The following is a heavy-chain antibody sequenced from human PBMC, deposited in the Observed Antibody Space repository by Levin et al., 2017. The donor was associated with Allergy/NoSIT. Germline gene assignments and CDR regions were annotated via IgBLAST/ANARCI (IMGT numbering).Heavy chain of an antibody. J-gene: IGHJ4*02. D-gene: IGHD1-26*01. CDR2: IYHSGST. Sequence: GSLRLSCAVSGGSISSSNWWSWVRQPPGKGLEWIGEIYHSGSTNYNPSLKSRVTISVDKSKNQFSLKLSSVTAADTAVYYCARAPPGGGELLSYFDYWGQGTLVTVSS. V-gene: IGHV4-4*02. CDR3: ARAPPGGGELLSYFDY. CDR1: GGSISSSNW.